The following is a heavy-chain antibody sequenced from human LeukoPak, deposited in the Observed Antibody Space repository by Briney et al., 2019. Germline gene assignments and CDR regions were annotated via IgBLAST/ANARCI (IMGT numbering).Heavy chain of an antibody. J-gene: IGHJ5*02. Sequence: SETLSLTCAVSGGSISSSNWWSWVRQPPGKGLEWIGEIYHSGSTNYNPSLKSRVTISVDKSKNQFSLKLSSVTAADTAVYYCARASPISYYDSSGLSYNWFDPWGQGTLVTVSS. CDR1: GGSISSSNW. D-gene: IGHD3-22*01. CDR3: ARASPISYYDSSGLSYNWFDP. V-gene: IGHV4-4*02. CDR2: IYHSGST.